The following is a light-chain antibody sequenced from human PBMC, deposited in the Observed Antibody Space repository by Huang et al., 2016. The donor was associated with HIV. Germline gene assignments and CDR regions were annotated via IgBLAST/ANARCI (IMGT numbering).Light chain of an antibody. CDR1: HSLLHSYGNTY. CDR3: MQGTHWPQT. V-gene: IGKV2-30*02. Sequence: DVVLTQSPLSLPVTLGQPASISCKSSHSLLHSYGNTYLNWLLQMPGQSPRRRIYKGSNRDFGVPARFSGSGSGADFTLTISRVEADDIGVYYCMQGTHWPQTYGQGTKVEVK. J-gene: IGKJ1*01. CDR2: KGS.